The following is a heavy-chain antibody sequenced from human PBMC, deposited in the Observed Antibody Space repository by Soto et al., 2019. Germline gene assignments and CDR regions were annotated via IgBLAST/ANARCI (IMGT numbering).Heavy chain of an antibody. Sequence: SVKVSCKASGGTFSSYAISWVRQAPGQGLEWMGGIIPIFGTANYAQKFQGRVTITADESTSTAYMELSSLRSEDTAVYYCAREARSGYSYGPGHDAFDIWGQGTMVTVSS. CDR3: AREARSGYSYGPGHDAFDI. V-gene: IGHV1-69*13. D-gene: IGHD5-18*01. CDR1: GGTFSSYA. CDR2: IIPIFGTA. J-gene: IGHJ3*02.